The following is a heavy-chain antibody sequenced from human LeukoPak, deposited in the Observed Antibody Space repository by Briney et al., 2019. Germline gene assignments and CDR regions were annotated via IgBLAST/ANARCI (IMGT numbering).Heavy chain of an antibody. Sequence: PSETLSLTCTVSGGSISSSSYYWGWIRQPPGKGLEWIGSIYYSGSTYYNPSLKSRVTTSVDTSKNQFSLKLSSVTAADTAAYYCARHRGGFDLWGQGTMVTVSS. V-gene: IGHV4-39*07. D-gene: IGHD2-15*01. CDR1: GGSISSSSYY. CDR3: ARHRGGFDL. J-gene: IGHJ3*01. CDR2: IYYSGST.